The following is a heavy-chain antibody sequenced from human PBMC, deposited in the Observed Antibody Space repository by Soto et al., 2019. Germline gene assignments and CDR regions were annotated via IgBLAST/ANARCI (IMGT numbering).Heavy chain of an antibody. J-gene: IGHJ4*02. CDR1: GYTFASYA. V-gene: IGHV1-18*01. CDR3: ARDPPPPDY. CDR2: ISAYNGTT. Sequence: QVQLVQSGAEVKKPGASVKVSCKASGYTFASYAISWMRQAPGQGLEWMGWISAYNGTTNYAQKLPGRVTMTTDTSTSTADMELRSLRSDDTAVYYCARDPPPPDYWGQGTVVTVSS.